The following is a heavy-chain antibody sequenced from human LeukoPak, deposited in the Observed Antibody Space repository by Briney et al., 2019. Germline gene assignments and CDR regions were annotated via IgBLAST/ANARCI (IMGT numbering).Heavy chain of an antibody. Sequence: GSLRLSCAASGFTFNSFSMNWVRQAPGKGLEWIGSIYYSGSTYYNPSLRSRVTISVDTSKNQFSLKLSSVTAADTAVYYCARKVTFGGVIVWGQGTLVTVSS. V-gene: IGHV4-39*07. CDR2: IYYSGST. CDR3: ARKVTFGGVIV. CDR1: GFTFNSFSM. D-gene: IGHD3-16*02. J-gene: IGHJ4*02.